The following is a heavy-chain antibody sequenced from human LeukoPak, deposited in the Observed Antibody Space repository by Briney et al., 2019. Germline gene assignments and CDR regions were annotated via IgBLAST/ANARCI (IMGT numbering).Heavy chain of an antibody. CDR2: ISSSSSTI. J-gene: IGHJ6*03. Sequence: GGSLRLSCAASGFTFSSYSMNWVRQAPRKGLEWVSYISSSSSTIYYADSVKGRFTISRDNAKNSLYLQMNSLRAEDTAVYYCARAPYSYYYDSSGYYPYYYYYYYMDVWGKGTTVTVSS. CDR3: ARAPYSYYYDSSGYYPYYYYYYYMDV. V-gene: IGHV3-48*01. CDR1: GFTFSSYS. D-gene: IGHD3-22*01.